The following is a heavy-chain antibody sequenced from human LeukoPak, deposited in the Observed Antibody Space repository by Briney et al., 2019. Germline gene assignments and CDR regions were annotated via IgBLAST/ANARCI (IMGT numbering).Heavy chain of an antibody. CDR3: ARGRNILTGYYIPAYAFDI. CDR1: GYTFTSYG. Sequence: ASVKVSCKASGYTFTSYGISWVRQAPGQGLEWMGWISAYNGNTNYAQKLQGRVTMTTDTSTSTAYMELRSLRSDDTAVYYCARGRNILTGYYIPAYAFDIWGQGTMVTVSS. D-gene: IGHD3-9*01. V-gene: IGHV1-18*01. J-gene: IGHJ3*02. CDR2: ISAYNGNT.